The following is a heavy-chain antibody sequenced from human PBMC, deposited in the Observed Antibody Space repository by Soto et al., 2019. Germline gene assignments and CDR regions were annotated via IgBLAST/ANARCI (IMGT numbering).Heavy chain of an antibody. CDR1: GYSFTGYN. J-gene: IGHJ5*02. CDR3: ARETEDFTPGAHDL. V-gene: IGHV1-2*02. Sequence: QVPLVQSGAEVKRPGASVKVSCKASGYSFTGYNMHWVRQAPVQGLEWMGWIIPHSGETNYAQKVQARVTLTRDTSISTAYMQLSGLTSDDTAVYYCARETEDFTPGAHDLWGKGTLVTVSS. D-gene: IGHD2-15*01. CDR2: IIPHSGET.